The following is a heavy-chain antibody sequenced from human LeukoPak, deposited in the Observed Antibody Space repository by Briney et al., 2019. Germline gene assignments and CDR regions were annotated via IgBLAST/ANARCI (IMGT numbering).Heavy chain of an antibody. CDR1: DGSISSYY. Sequence: SETLSLTCTVSDGSISSYYWSWIRQPPGKGLEWIGYIYYSGSTNYNPSLKSRVTISIDTSKNQFSLRLSSVTAADTAVYSCARAYYGSGTYSNFDYWGQGTLVTVSS. CDR3: ARAYYGSGTYSNFDY. D-gene: IGHD3-10*01. CDR2: IYYSGST. V-gene: IGHV4-59*01. J-gene: IGHJ4*02.